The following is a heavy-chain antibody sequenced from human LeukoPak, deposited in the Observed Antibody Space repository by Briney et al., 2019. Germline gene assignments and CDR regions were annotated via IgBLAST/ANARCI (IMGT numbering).Heavy chain of an antibody. CDR1: GFTFINYW. J-gene: IGHJ4*02. Sequence: GGSLRLSCAASGFTFINYWMHWVRQAPGKGLVWLSRINSDGSITQYAGFVKGRFTISRDNARNTLYLQMNSLRVEDTAVYYCVRLLDVDYWGQGTLVTVSS. D-gene: IGHD3-3*01. V-gene: IGHV3-74*03. CDR2: INSDGSIT. CDR3: VRLLDVDY.